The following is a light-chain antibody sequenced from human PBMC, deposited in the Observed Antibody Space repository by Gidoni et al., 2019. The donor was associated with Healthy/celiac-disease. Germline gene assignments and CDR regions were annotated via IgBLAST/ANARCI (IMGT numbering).Light chain of an antibody. CDR1: QSISSY. CDR3: QQSYSTPWT. V-gene: IGKV1-39*01. CDR2: AAS. Sequence: DIPMTQSPSSLSASVGDRVTITCRASQSISSYLNWYQQKPGKAPKLLIYAASSLQSGVPSRFSGSGSGTDFTLTISSLQPEDFETYYCQQSYSTPWTFGQGTKVEIK. J-gene: IGKJ1*01.